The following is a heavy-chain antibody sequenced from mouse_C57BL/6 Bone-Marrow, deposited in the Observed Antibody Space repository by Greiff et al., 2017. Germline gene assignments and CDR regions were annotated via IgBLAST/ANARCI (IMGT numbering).Heavy chain of an antibody. D-gene: IGHD1-1*01. CDR2: IDPENGDT. V-gene: IGHV14-4*01. J-gene: IGHJ2*01. CDR1: GFNIKDDY. CDR3: TPDYYGSRGTY. Sequence: VQLQQSGAELVRPGASVKLSCTASGFNIKDDYMHWVKQRPEKGLEWIGWIDPENGDTEYASKFQGKATIPADTSSNTAYLQLSSLTSEDTSVYYCTPDYYGSRGTYWGQGTTLPVSS.